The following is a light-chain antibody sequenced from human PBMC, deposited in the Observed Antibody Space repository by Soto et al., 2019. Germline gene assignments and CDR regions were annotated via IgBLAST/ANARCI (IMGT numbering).Light chain of an antibody. CDR3: GADHGSGSNFAFYV. CDR1: SGDSNYN. V-gene: IGLV9-49*01. Sequence: QSVLTQPPSASASLGASVTLTCTLSSGDSNYNVDCYQQRPGKGPRFVMRVGTGGIVGSKGDGSPDRFSVLGSGLNRYLTSKNIQEDDESDYHCGADHGSGSNFAFYVFGPGTKLTVL. CDR2: VGTGGIVG. J-gene: IGLJ1*01.